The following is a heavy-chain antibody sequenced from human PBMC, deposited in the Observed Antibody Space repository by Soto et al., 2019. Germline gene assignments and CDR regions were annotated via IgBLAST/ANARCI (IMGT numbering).Heavy chain of an antibody. CDR1: GGSLSSYY. Sequence: SETLSLTRTVSGGSLSSYYWTWIRQSPGKGLEWIGYVYFSGNTNYNPSLKSRVTISIDTSKNQFSLRLASVTAADTAFYYCGSVRPSGYVLSWGQGTLVTVSS. J-gene: IGHJ5*02. V-gene: IGHV4-59*01. CDR2: VYFSGNT. CDR3: GSVRPSGYVLS. D-gene: IGHD6-25*01.